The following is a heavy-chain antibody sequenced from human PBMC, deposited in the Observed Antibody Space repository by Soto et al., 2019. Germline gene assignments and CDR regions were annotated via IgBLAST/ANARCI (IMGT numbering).Heavy chain of an antibody. CDR3: AKGIVGATINWFDP. V-gene: IGHV3-9*01. CDR2: ISWNSGSI. Sequence: EVQLVESGGGLVQPGRSLRLSCAASGFTFDDYAMHWVRQAPGKGLEWVSGISWNSGSIGYADSVKGRFTISRDNAKNSRYLQMNSLRAEDTALYYCAKGIVGATINWFDPWGQGTLVTVSS. J-gene: IGHJ5*02. D-gene: IGHD1-26*01. CDR1: GFTFDDYA.